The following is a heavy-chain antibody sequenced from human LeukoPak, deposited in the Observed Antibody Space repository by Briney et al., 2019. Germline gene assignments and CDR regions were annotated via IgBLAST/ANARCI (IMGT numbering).Heavy chain of an antibody. CDR2: IYYSGST. Sequence: SETLSLTCTVSGGSISSSSYYWGWIRQPPGKGLEWIGSIYYSGSTYYNPSLKSRVTISVDTSKNQFSLKLSSVTAADTAVYYCASHTGVAATFRPFDIWGQGTMVTVSS. J-gene: IGHJ3*02. V-gene: IGHV4-39*01. D-gene: IGHD2-15*01. CDR3: ASHTGVAATFRPFDI. CDR1: GGSISSSSYY.